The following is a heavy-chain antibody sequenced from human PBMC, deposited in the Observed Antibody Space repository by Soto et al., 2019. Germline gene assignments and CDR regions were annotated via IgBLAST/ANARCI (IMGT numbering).Heavy chain of an antibody. V-gene: IGHV1-3*01. CDR3: ARGDDSTGYYTARFDP. CDR2: INAGSSDT. Sequence: ASVKVSCKASGYIFTSYVIHWLRQAPGQSLEWMGWINAGSSDTQYSQKFQGRVTITRDISATTAYMELSSLRSEDTAVYYCARGDDSTGYYTARFDPWGQGTLVTVSS. J-gene: IGHJ5*02. CDR1: GYIFTSYV. D-gene: IGHD3-22*01.